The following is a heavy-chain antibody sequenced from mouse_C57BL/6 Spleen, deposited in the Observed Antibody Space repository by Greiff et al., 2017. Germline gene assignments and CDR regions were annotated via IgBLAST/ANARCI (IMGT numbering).Heavy chain of an antibody. V-gene: IGHV5-16*01. J-gene: IGHJ3*01. CDR3: ARYVHDGGFAY. CDR1: GFTLSDYY. D-gene: IGHD2-2*01. CDR2: IHYDGRCT. Sequence: EVKLQASEGGLVQPGSSMKLSCTAYGFTLSDYYMAWLRPVPERGLEWVANIHYDGRCTYYLDYFKNRFIISRDTAKNILYLQLRSLKSEDTATYYCARYVHDGGFAYWGQRTLVTISA.